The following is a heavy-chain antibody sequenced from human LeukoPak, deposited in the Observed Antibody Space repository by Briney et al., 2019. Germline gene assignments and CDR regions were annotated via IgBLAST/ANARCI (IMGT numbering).Heavy chain of an antibody. Sequence: LEASVKVSCKASGYTFTDYNIHWVRQAPGQGLEWMGWMNPNSGGANYVQKFQDRVTMTRDTSISTAYMELSGVRSDDSAVYYCTRDRLGESGWFDPWGQGTLVTVSS. D-gene: IGHD3-16*01. V-gene: IGHV1-2*03. J-gene: IGHJ5*02. CDR1: GYTFTDYN. CDR2: MNPNSGGA. CDR3: TRDRLGESGWFDP.